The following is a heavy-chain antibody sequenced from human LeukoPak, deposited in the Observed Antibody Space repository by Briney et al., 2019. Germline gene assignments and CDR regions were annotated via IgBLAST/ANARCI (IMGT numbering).Heavy chain of an antibody. CDR2: FFQEDGET. V-gene: IGHV1-24*01. CDR1: VYTLTEFF. D-gene: IGHD3/OR15-3a*01. Sequence: GGSVKVCREYSVYTLTEFFMHRVRPARGKGAVWVGVFFQEDGETIYSQNVQGRVTMTAHTSTDTAYVELSILRSEDTAVYYCATLVDAGFDYWGQGTLVTVSS. J-gene: IGHJ4*02. CDR3: ATLVDAGFDY.